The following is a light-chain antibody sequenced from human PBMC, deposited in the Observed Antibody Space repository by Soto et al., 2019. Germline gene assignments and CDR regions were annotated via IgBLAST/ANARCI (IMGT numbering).Light chain of an antibody. CDR3: KSYDKSLSVYV. V-gene: IGLV1-40*01. CDR1: SSNIGAHYD. Sequence: QSVLTQPPSVSGAPGQRVTISCTGSSSNIGAHYDVHWYQQLPGTAPKLLIYGNSNRPSGVPDRFSGSKSGTSASLAITGTHAQDDADYHSKSYDKSLSVYVFGTGTKVTVL. CDR2: GNS. J-gene: IGLJ1*01.